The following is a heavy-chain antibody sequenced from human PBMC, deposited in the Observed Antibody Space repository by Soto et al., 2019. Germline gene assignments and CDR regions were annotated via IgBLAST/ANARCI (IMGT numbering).Heavy chain of an antibody. CDR3: ASARVLRYFGWLLYGWFDP. J-gene: IGHJ5*02. CDR2: IYYSGST. CDR1: GGSISSGDYY. D-gene: IGHD3-9*01. V-gene: IGHV4-30-4*01. Sequence: QVQLQESGPGLVKPSQTLSLTCTVSGGSISSGDYYWSWIRQPPGKGLEWIGYIYYSGSTYYNPSLKSRVTISVDTSKNQFSLKLSSVTDADTAVYYCASARVLRYFGWLLYGWFDPWGQGTLVTVSS.